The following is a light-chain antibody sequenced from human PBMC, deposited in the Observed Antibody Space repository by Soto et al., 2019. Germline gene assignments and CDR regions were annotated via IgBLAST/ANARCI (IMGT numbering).Light chain of an antibody. Sequence: EIVMTQSPATLSVSPGERATLSCRASQSVSSNLAWYQQKPGQAPRLLIYGASTRATGIPARFSGSGSGAAFTPTISSLQSEDFAAYYCQQYNSWWTFGQGTKVEIK. J-gene: IGKJ1*01. CDR1: QSVSSN. CDR3: QQYNSWWT. CDR2: GAS. V-gene: IGKV3-15*01.